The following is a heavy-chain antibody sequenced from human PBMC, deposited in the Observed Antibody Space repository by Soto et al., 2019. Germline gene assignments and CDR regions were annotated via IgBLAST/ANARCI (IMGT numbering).Heavy chain of an antibody. CDR3: AKDSLQLWLYY. Sequence: EVQLLESGGGLVQPGGSLRLSCVASGFTFSSYAMSWVRQAPGKGLEWVSTITGSGGSTYYADSVKGRLTISRDNSKNTLYLQMTSLRAEDTAVYYCAKDSLQLWLYYWGQGTLVTVSS. J-gene: IGHJ4*02. CDR2: ITGSGGST. CDR1: GFTFSSYA. V-gene: IGHV3-23*01. D-gene: IGHD5-18*01.